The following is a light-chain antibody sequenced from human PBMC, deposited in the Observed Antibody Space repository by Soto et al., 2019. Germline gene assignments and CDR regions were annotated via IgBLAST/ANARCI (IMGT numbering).Light chain of an antibody. V-gene: IGKV3-15*01. Sequence: DIVMTQSPATLSVSPGEGATLSCRASQSVSSNLAWYQQRPGQAPRLLIYGASTRATGITARISGSGSGTEFTLTISSLQSEDFAVYYCQQYNDWPLSFGGGTKVEIK. CDR2: GAS. CDR1: QSVSSN. J-gene: IGKJ4*01. CDR3: QQYNDWPLS.